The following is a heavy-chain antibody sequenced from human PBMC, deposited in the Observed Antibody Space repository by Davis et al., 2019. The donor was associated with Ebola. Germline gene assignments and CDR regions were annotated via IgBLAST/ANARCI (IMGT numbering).Heavy chain of an antibody. D-gene: IGHD2-8*02. CDR1: GYTFDNFW. V-gene: IGHV5-51*01. Sequence: KVSCKGSGYTFDNFWIGWVRQMPGKGLEWMGIIYPGDSDTRYSPSFEGQVTISVDKSISTAYLQWSSLKASDTAMYYCARPSYVAGGVAECYFDYWGQGTLVTVSS. J-gene: IGHJ4*02. CDR2: IYPGDSDT. CDR3: ARPSYVAGGVAECYFDY.